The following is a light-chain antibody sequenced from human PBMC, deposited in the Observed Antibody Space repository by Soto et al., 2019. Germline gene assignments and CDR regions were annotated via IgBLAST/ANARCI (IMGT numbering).Light chain of an antibody. CDR1: SSDVGSYNL. J-gene: IGLJ2*01. V-gene: IGLV2-23*02. CDR3: CSYAGSSTFVV. Sequence: QSVLTQPASVSGSPGQSITISCTGTSSDVGSYNLVSWYQQHPGKAPKLMIYGVSKRPSGVSNRFSGSKSGNTASLTISGLQAEDEADYYCCSYAGSSTFVVFGGGTKLTVL. CDR2: GVS.